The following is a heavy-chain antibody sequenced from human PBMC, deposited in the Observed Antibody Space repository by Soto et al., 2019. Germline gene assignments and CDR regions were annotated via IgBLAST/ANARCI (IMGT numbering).Heavy chain of an antibody. CDR3: ARSRYDFWSGYSTGYYFDY. CDR1: GYTFTSYG. V-gene: IGHV1-18*01. Sequence: ASVKVSCKASGYTFTSYGISWVRQAPGQGLEWMGWISAYNGNTNYAQKLQGRVTMTTDTSTSTAYMELRSLRSDDTAVYYCARSRYDFWSGYSTGYYFDYWGQGTLVTVSS. D-gene: IGHD3-3*01. CDR2: ISAYNGNT. J-gene: IGHJ4*02.